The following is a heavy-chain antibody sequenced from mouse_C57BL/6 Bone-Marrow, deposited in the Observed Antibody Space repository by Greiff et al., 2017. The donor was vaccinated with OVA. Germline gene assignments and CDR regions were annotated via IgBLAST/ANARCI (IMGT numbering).Heavy chain of an antibody. J-gene: IGHJ4*01. CDR2: IRSKSNNYAT. CDR3: VRQGRYGNYAMDY. D-gene: IGHD2-10*02. Sequence: EVQLVESGGGLVQPKGSLKLSCAASGFSFNTYAMNWVRQAPGKGLEWVARIRSKSNNYATYYADSVKDRFTISRDDSESMLYLQMNNLKTEDTAMYYCVRQGRYGNYAMDYWGQGTSVTVSS. CDR1: GFSFNTYA. V-gene: IGHV10-1*01.